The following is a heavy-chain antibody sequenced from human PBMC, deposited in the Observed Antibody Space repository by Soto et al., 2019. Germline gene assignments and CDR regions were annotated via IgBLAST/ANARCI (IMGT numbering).Heavy chain of an antibody. V-gene: IGHV3-33*01. CDR1: GFTFSRYG. J-gene: IGHJ3*02. CDR2: VWFDGSDK. Sequence: QPGGSLRLSCATSGFTFSRYGMHWVRQAPGKGLEWVALVWFDGSDKYSSDSVTGRFTISRDNSKNTLYLQMNSLRAEDTAVYYCARLFCSASSCYSVGGFDIWGQGTMVTVSS. D-gene: IGHD2-15*01. CDR3: ARLFCSASSCYSVGGFDI.